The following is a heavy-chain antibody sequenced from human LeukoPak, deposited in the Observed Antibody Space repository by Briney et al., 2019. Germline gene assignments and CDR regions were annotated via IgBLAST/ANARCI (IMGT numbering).Heavy chain of an antibody. J-gene: IGHJ4*02. Sequence: PGGSLRLSCAASGFTFSSYEMNRVRQAPGKGLEWVSYISSSGSTIYYADSVKGRFTISRDNAKNSLYLQMNNLRGEDTALYYCSKAGDTNYYRYGDYWGQGTLVTVSS. D-gene: IGHD5-18*01. CDR3: SKAGDTNYYRYGDY. CDR2: ISSSGSTI. CDR1: GFTFSSYE. V-gene: IGHV3-48*03.